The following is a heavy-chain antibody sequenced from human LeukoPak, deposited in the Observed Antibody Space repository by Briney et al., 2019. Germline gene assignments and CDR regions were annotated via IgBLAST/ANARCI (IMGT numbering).Heavy chain of an antibody. Sequence: PGGSLRLSCAASGFTFSSYSMNWVRQAPGKGLEWVSYISSSSSTIYYADSVKGRFTISRDNAKNSLYLQMNSLRDEDTAVYYCARDQGGYSYALDYYYYYGMDVWGQGTTVTVSS. CDR1: GFTFSSYS. D-gene: IGHD5-18*01. CDR2: ISSSSSTI. CDR3: ARDQGGYSYALDYYYYYGMDV. V-gene: IGHV3-48*02. J-gene: IGHJ6*02.